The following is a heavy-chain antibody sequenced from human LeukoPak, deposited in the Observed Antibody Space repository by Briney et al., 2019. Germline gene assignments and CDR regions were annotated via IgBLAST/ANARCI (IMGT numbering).Heavy chain of an antibody. CDR1: GGSISSSSYY. Sequence: SETLSLTCIVSGGSISSSSYYWGWIRQPPGKGLDWIATIYYSGSTYYNPSLKSRVTISVDTSKNQFSLKLSSVTAADTAVYYCARSYSGSYSLGYWGQGTLVTVSA. J-gene: IGHJ4*02. CDR2: IYYSGST. V-gene: IGHV4-39*07. D-gene: IGHD1-26*01. CDR3: ARSYSGSYSLGY.